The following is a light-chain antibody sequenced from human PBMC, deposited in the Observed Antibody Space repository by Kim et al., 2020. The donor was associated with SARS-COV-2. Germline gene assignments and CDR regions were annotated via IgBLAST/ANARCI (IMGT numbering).Light chain of an antibody. CDR1: QTISTW. CDR2: DAS. V-gene: IGKV1-5*01. CDR3: QQYNSFSRT. Sequence: GDRVTITCRASQTISTWLAWYQQRPGKGPKLLIYDASSLESGVPSRFSGSGSGTEFTLTISSLQPDDFATYYCQQYNSFSRTFG. J-gene: IGKJ1*01.